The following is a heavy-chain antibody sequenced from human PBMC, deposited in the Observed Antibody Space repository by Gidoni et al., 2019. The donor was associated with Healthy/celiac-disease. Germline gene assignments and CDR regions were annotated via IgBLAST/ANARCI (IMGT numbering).Heavy chain of an antibody. CDR3: ARGKGELLYHYYYYGMDV. Sequence: VQLVQSGAEVKKPGASVKVSCKASGYTFTSHYMHWVRQAPGQGLEWMGIINPSGGSTSYAQKFQGRVTMTRDTSTSTVYMELSSLRSEDTAVYYCARGKGELLYHYYYYGMDVWGQGTTVTVSS. V-gene: IGHV1-46*03. J-gene: IGHJ6*02. D-gene: IGHD1-26*01. CDR2: INPSGGST. CDR1: GYTFTSHY.